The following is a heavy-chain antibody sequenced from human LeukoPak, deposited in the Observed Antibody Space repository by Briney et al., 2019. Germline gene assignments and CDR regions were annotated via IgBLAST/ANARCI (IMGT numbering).Heavy chain of an antibody. D-gene: IGHD3-10*01. J-gene: IGHJ6*03. CDR3: ARDSGAPLWFGELLLRDYYYYYYYMDV. CDR1: GYTFTSYA. CDR2: INTNTGNP. V-gene: IGHV7-4-1*02. Sequence: ASVKVSCKASGYTFTSYAMNWVRQAPGQGLEWMGWINTNTGNPTYAQGFTGRFVFSLDTSVSTAYLQISSLKAEDTAVYYCARDSGAPLWFGELLLRDYYYYYYYMDVWGKGTTVTVSS.